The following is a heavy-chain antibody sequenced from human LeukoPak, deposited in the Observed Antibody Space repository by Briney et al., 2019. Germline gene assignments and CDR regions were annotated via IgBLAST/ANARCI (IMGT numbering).Heavy chain of an antibody. J-gene: IGHJ4*02. CDR1: GGSFSGYY. D-gene: IGHD3-16*02. Sequence: PSETLSLTCAVYGGSFSGYYWSWIRQPPGKGLEWIGEINHSGSTNYNPSLKSRVTISVDTSKNQFSLKLSSVTAADTAVYYCARGYDYVWGVIVPPPISLDYWGQGTLVTVSS. V-gene: IGHV4-34*01. CDR3: ARGYDYVWGVIVPPPISLDY. CDR2: INHSGST.